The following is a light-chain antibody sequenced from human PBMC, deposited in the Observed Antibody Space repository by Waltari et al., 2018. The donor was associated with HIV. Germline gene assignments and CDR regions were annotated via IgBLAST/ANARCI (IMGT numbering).Light chain of an antibody. J-gene: IGKJ1*01. CDR1: QSLLQSAGRTS. Sequence: ILMTQSPLSLSVTPGQQASIPCKSSQSLLQSAGRTSLFWYLQKPGQPPQLLIHEVFNRFAVVPDRCSGDGSVTDFTLKISRVEAEDVGVDDCMQSIQLPRTFVQGTKVEIK. CDR3: MQSIQLPRT. CDR2: EVF. V-gene: IGKV2D-29*01.